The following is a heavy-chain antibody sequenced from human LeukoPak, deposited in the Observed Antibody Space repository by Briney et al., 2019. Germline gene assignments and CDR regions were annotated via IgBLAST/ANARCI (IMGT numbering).Heavy chain of an antibody. CDR2: IIPIFGTA. CDR3: AREGDYDSSGYYPYFDY. V-gene: IGHV1-69*01. D-gene: IGHD3-22*01. J-gene: IGHJ4*02. Sequence: SVKVSCKASGGTFSSYAISWVRQAPGQGFEWMGGIIPIFGTANYAQKFQGRVTITADESTSTAYMELSSLRSEDTAVYYCAREGDYDSSGYYPYFDYWGQGTLVTVSS. CDR1: GGTFSSYA.